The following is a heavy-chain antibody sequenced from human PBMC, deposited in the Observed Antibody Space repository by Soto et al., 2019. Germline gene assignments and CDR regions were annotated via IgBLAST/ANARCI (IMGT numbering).Heavy chain of an antibody. CDR2: ILYDARKT. V-gene: IGHV3-30*18. CDR1: GLTFSTCG. Sequence: PGGSLRLSCAVSGLTFSTCGMHWVRQAPGNWLKWVAVILYDARKTHYADSVRGRFTISRDNSKSTLYLKMNDLRADDTDLYYCAKDSLGGMGTVMMPGPDWGQGTLVTVSS. CDR3: AKDSLGGMGTVMMPGPD. J-gene: IGHJ4*02. D-gene: IGHD4-17*01.